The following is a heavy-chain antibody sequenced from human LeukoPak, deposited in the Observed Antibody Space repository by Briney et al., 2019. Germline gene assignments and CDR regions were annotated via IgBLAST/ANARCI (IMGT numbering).Heavy chain of an antibody. J-gene: IGHJ4*02. CDR3: ARFTALYGYADY. CDR1: GFTFSIYD. CDR2: ISSTGGRT. D-gene: IGHD5-18*01. Sequence: GGSLRLSCAASGFTFSIYDMTWVRQTPGKGLEWVSGISSTGGRTYYTDSVKGRFTISRDNSKNTLYLQMNSLRAEDTAVYYCARFTALYGYADYWGQGTLVTVSS. V-gene: IGHV3-23*01.